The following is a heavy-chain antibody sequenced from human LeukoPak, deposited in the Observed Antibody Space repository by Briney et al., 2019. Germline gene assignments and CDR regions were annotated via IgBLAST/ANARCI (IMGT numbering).Heavy chain of an antibody. CDR3: ARMGDSSGYYYGTLDY. V-gene: IGHV4-38-2*01. CDR1: GYSISSGYY. CDR2: IYYSGST. D-gene: IGHD3-22*01. J-gene: IGHJ4*02. Sequence: HSETLSLTCAVSGYSISSGYYWGWIRQPPGKGLEWTGSIYYSGSTYYNPSLKSRVTISVDTSKNQFSLKLSSVTAADTAVYYCARMGDSSGYYYGTLDYWGQGTLVTVSS.